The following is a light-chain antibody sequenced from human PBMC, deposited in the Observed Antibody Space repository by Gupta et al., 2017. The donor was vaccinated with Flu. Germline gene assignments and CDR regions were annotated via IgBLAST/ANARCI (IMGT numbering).Light chain of an antibody. Sequence: SSELTQDPAVSVALGQTVRITCQGDSLRSYYASWYQQKPGQAPVLVIYGKNNRPSGSPDRFSGSSSGNTASLTITGAQAEDEADYYCNSRDSSGNNIYVFGTGTKVTVL. CDR3: NSRDSSGNNIYV. V-gene: IGLV3-19*01. CDR1: SLRSYY. J-gene: IGLJ1*01. CDR2: GKN.